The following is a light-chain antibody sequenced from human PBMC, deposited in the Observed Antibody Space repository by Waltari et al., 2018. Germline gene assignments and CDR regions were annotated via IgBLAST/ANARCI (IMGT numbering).Light chain of an antibody. CDR3: MQALQTPLT. Sequence: DIVMTQTPLSLPVTPGEPASISCRSSQSLLDSNGNTYCYWYLPKPGQPPRLLIYRLSNRLSGVTDRFSGSGSGTDFTLEISRVEAEDVGVYYCMQALQTPLTFGGGTKVEIK. CDR1: QSLLDSNGNTY. V-gene: IGKV2-29*02. CDR2: RLS. J-gene: IGKJ4*01.